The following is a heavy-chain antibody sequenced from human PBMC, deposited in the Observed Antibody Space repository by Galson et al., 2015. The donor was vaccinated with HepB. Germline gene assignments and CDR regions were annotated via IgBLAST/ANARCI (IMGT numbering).Heavy chain of an antibody. D-gene: IGHD6-19*01. V-gene: IGHV1-69*13. CDR1: GGTFSSYA. Sequence: SVKVSCKASGGTFSSYAISWVRQAPGQGLEWMGGIIPIFGTANYAQKFQGRVTITADESTSTAYMELSSLRSEDTAVYYCARDDKAVAGFWDYWGQGTLVTVSS. J-gene: IGHJ4*02. CDR2: IIPIFGTA. CDR3: ARDDKAVAGFWDY.